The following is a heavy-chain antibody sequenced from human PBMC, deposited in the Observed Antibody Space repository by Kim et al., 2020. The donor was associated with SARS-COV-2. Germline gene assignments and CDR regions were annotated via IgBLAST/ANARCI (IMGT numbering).Heavy chain of an antibody. J-gene: IGHJ6*02. D-gene: IGHD2-15*01. CDR3: TTAPGRVVTPGYYYGMDV. V-gene: IGHV3-15*01. Sequence: KGRFTISRDDSKNTLYLQMNSLKTEDTAVYYCTTAPGRVVTPGYYYGMDVWGQGTTVTVSS.